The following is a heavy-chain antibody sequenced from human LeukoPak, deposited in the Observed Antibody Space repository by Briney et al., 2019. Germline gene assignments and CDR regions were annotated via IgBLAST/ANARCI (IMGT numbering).Heavy chain of an antibody. J-gene: IGHJ4*02. Sequence: PSETLSLTCAVYGGSFSGYYWSWIRQPPGKGLEWIGEINHSGSTNYNPSLKSRATISVDTSKNQFSLKLSSVTAADTAVYYCARGTVGATNYFDYWGQGTLVTVSS. D-gene: IGHD1-26*01. V-gene: IGHV4-34*01. CDR2: INHSGST. CDR1: GGSFSGYY. CDR3: ARGTVGATNYFDY.